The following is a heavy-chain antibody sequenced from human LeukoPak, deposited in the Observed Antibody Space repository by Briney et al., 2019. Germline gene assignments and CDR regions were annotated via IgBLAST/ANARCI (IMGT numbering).Heavy chain of an antibody. D-gene: IGHD5-12*01. J-gene: IGHJ4*02. CDR3: ARGPSGYHNT. CDR1: GFTFSSHV. Sequence: GGSLRLSCAASGFTFSSHVMSWVRQAPGKGLEWVSGISGPGRTTYYADFVKGRFTISRDNSKNTLYLQMNSMRVEDTAVYYCARGPSGYHNTGGQGTLVTVSS. CDR2: ISGPGRTT. V-gene: IGHV3-23*01.